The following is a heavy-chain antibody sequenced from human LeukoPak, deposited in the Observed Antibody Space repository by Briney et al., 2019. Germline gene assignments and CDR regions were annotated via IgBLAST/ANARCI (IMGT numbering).Heavy chain of an antibody. CDR3: ARAPSMVRGVPTDY. Sequence: SETLSLTCAVYGGSFSGYYWSWIRQPPGKGLQWIGEINHSGSTNYSPSLKSRVTISVDTSKNQFSLKLSSVTGADTAVYYCARAPSMVRGVPTDYWGQGTLVTVSS. J-gene: IGHJ4*02. D-gene: IGHD3-10*01. CDR1: GGSFSGYY. V-gene: IGHV4-34*01. CDR2: INHSGST.